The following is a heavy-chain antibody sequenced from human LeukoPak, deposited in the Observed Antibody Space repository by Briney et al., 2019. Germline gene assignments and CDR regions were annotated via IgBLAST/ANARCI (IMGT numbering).Heavy chain of an antibody. Sequence: GGSLRLSCAASGFTFSSYAMSWVRQAPGKGLEWVSGISGSGGGTNYADSVKGRFTISRDNSKNTLYLQMNSLRAEDTAVYYCARGTWGLDYWGQGTLVTVSS. CDR3: ARGTWGLDY. CDR1: GFTFSSYA. J-gene: IGHJ4*02. V-gene: IGHV3-23*01. D-gene: IGHD7-27*01. CDR2: ISGSGGGT.